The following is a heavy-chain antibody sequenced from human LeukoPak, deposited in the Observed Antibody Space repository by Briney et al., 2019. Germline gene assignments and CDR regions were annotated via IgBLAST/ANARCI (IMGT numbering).Heavy chain of an antibody. V-gene: IGHV4-34*01. CDR3: ARGGSRTVTTAY. CDR2: INHSGST. J-gene: IGHJ4*02. CDR1: GGSFSGYY. D-gene: IGHD4-17*01. Sequence: SETLSLICAVYGGSFSGYYWSWIRQPPGKGLEWIGEINHSGSTNYNPSLKSRVTISVDTSKNQFSLKLSSVTAADTVVYYCARGGSRTVTTAYWGQGTLVTVSS.